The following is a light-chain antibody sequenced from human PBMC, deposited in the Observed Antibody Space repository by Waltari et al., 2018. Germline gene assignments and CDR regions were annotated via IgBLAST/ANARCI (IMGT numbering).Light chain of an antibody. V-gene: IGKV1D-16*02. CDR2: KAS. CDR1: QLISSW. Sequence: DIQSTPSLTSLSASVGDTVTIPCRARQLISSWLDRYQQKPGKAPKPQTYKASSLQPVVPSKFSGSASGTEFTLTSSSLQPEDFATYYCLQYSSSPLKFGGGTKVEIK. CDR3: LQYSSSPLK. J-gene: IGKJ4*02.